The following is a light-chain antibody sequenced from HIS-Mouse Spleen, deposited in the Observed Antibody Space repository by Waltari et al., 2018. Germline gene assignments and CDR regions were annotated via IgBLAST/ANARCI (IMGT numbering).Light chain of an antibody. Sequence: SYELTQPPSVSVSPGQTARITCSGDALPTKYAYWYQQKSGQAPVLVIYEDSKRPSGSPERFSGSSSGTMATSTISGAQVEDEADYYCYSTDSSGNHRVFGGGTKLTVL. CDR2: EDS. CDR3: YSTDSSGNHRV. V-gene: IGLV3-10*01. J-gene: IGLJ2*01. CDR1: ALPTKY.